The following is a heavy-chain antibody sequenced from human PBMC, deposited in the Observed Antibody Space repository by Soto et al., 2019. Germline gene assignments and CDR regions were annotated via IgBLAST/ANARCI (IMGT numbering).Heavy chain of an antibody. CDR3: TTDLERWEWLYYYYYGMDV. Sequence: GGSLTLTCAASGFTFSSYSMNWVRLAPGKGLEWDGRINSKTDGGTTDYAAPVKGRFTISRDDSKNTLYLQMNSLKTEDTAVYYCTTDLERWEWLYYYYYGMDVWGQGTTVTVSS. CDR1: GFTFSSYS. D-gene: IGHD3-3*01. V-gene: IGHV3-15*07. CDR2: INSKTDGGTT. J-gene: IGHJ6*02.